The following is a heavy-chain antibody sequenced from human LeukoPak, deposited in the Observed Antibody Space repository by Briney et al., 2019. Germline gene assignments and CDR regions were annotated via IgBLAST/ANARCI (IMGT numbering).Heavy chain of an antibody. D-gene: IGHD6-13*01. V-gene: IGHV4-59*11. CDR2: IFYSGTT. J-gene: IGHJ4*02. CDR1: NDSISPLY. Sequence: KPSETLSLTCTVSNDSISPLYWGWIRQPPGKGLEFIGYIFYSGTTNFNPSLKSRVTLSVDTSKNQFSLRLNSVTAADTAVYYCARGGSAAKYYFDSWGQGTLVTVSS. CDR3: ARGGSAAKYYFDS.